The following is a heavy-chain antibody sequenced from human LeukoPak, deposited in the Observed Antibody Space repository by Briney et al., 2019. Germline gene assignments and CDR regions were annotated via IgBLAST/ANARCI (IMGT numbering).Heavy chain of an antibody. CDR1: GFTFSSYS. V-gene: IGHV3-21*01. D-gene: IGHD3-10*01. CDR2: ISSSSSYI. CDR3: ARDLASGYYFDY. Sequence: GGSLRLSCAASGFTFSSYSMNWVRQTPGKGLEWVSSISSSSSYIYYADSVKGRFTISRENAKNSLYLQMNSLRAEDTAVYYCARDLASGYYFDYWGQGTLVTVSS. J-gene: IGHJ4*02.